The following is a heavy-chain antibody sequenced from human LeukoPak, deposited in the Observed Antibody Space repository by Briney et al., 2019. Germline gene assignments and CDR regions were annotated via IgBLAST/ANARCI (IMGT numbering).Heavy chain of an antibody. Sequence: GGSLRLSCAASGFTFSSYAMSWVRQAPGKGLEWVSAISGSGGSTYSADSVKGRFTISRDNSKNIVYLQMNSLRAEDTALYYCAKSGQFDSWGQGTLVTVSS. CDR2: ISGSGGST. D-gene: IGHD6-25*01. J-gene: IGHJ4*02. CDR1: GFTFSSYA. V-gene: IGHV3-23*01. CDR3: AKSGQFDS.